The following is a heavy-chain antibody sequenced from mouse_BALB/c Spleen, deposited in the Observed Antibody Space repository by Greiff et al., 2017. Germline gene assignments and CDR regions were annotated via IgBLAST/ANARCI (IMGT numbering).Heavy chain of an antibody. CDR3: ASKGYCNCYFDV. CDR2: ILPGSGST. CDR1: GYTFSSYC. D-gene: IGHD5-1-1*01. V-gene: IGHV1-9*01. Sequence: QVQLQQSGAELMKPGASVKISCKATGYTFSSYCIEWVKQRPGHGLEWIGEILPGSGSTNYNEKFKGKATFTADTSSNTAYMQLSSLTSEDSSVLYCASKGYCNCYFDVWGEGTTLTVSS. J-gene: IGHJ1*01.